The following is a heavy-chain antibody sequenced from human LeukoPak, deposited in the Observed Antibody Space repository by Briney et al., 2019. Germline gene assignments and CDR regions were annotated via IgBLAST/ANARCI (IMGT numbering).Heavy chain of an antibody. CDR3: ARGSQWELLAHWFDP. J-gene: IGHJ5*02. D-gene: IGHD1-26*01. V-gene: IGHV4-31*03. CDR2: IYYSGST. CDR1: GGSISSGGYY. Sequence: SQTLSLTCTVSGGSISSGGYYWSWIRQHPGKGLEWIGYIYYSGSTYYSPSLKSRVTISVDTSKNQFSLKLSSVTAADTAVYYCARGSQWELLAHWFDPWGQGTLITVSS.